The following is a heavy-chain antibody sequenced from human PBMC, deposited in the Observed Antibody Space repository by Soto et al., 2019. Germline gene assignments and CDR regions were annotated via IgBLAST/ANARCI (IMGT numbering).Heavy chain of an antibody. CDR1: GFTFSSYG. J-gene: IGHJ4*02. D-gene: IGHD6-6*01. CDR3: AKEKYSRDYDY. CDR2: ISYDGSNK. Sequence: QVQLVESGGGVVQPGRSLRLSCAASGFTFSSYGMHWVRQAPGKGLEWVAVISYDGSNKYYADSVKGRFTISRDNSKNTLYLQMNSLRAEDTAMYYCAKEKYSRDYDYWGQGTLVTVSS. V-gene: IGHV3-30*18.